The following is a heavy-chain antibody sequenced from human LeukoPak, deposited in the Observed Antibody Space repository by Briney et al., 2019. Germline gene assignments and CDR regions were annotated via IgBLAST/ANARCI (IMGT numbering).Heavy chain of an antibody. Sequence: GRSLRLSCAASGFTFSDYYLSWIRQAPGRGLESFSYISSSGSTKYYTDAVKGRLNTSTDKAKNSLYLQMNSLRPEDTAVYYCASSYCGANCLVSWGQGTLVTVSS. CDR1: GFTFSDYY. D-gene: IGHD4/OR15-4a*01. V-gene: IGHV3-11*01. CDR2: ISSSGSTK. CDR3: ASSYCGANCLVS. J-gene: IGHJ5*02.